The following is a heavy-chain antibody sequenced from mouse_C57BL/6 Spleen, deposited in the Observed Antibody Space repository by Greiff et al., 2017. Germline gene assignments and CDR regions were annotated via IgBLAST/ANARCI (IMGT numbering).Heavy chain of an antibody. CDR3: ARWGDYDGGDY. CDR2: IYPRSGNT. J-gene: IGHJ2*01. V-gene: IGHV1-81*01. CDR1: GYTFTSYG. Sequence: ESGAELARPGASVKLSCKASGYTFTSYGISWVKQRTGQGLEWIGEIYPRSGNTYYNEKFKGKATLTADKSSSTAYMELRSLTSEDSAVYFCARWGDYDGGDYWGQGTTLTVSS. D-gene: IGHD2-4*01.